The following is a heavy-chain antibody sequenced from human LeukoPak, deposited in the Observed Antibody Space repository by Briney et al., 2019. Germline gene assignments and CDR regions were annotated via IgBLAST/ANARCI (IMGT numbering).Heavy chain of an antibody. V-gene: IGHV5-51*01. CDR1: GDSFTSYW. D-gene: IGHD6-19*01. CDR3: ARHVAVAGPFDY. Sequence: GEALKISCKGAGDSFTSYWIGWGRQMPGKGLEGMGIIYPGDSDTRYSPSFQGQVTISADKSISTAYLQWSSLKASDTALYYCARHVAVAGPFDYWGQGTLVTVSS. J-gene: IGHJ4*02. CDR2: IYPGDSDT.